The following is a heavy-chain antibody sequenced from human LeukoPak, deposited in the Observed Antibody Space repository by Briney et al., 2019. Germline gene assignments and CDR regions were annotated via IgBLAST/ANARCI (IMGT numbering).Heavy chain of an antibody. D-gene: IGHD4-17*01. CDR3: ARGGGDYPLDY. J-gene: IGHJ4*02. V-gene: IGHV3-66*01. CDR1: GFTFSSSY. Sequence: PGGSLRLSCAASGFTFSSSYTSWVRQAPGKGLEWVSVIYSDGTTYYADSVKGRFSISRDNSKNTLYLQMNSLRVEDTAACYCARGGGDYPLDYWGQGSLVTVSS. CDR2: IYSDGTT.